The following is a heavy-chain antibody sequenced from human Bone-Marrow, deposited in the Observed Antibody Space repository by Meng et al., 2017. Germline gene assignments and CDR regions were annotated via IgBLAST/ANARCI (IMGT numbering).Heavy chain of an antibody. CDR1: GFTFSSYE. CDR3: ASHVEMAPIDY. J-gene: IGHJ4*02. Sequence: GESLKISCAASGFTFSSYEMNWVRQAPGKGLEWVSYISSSGSTIYYADSVKGRFTISRDNSKNTLYLQMNSLRAEDTAVYYCASHVEMAPIDYWGQGTLVTVSS. V-gene: IGHV3-48*03. D-gene: IGHD5-24*01. CDR2: ISSSGSTI.